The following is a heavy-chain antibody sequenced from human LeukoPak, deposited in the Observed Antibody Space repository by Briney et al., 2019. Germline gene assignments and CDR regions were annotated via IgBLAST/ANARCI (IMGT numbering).Heavy chain of an antibody. CDR2: ISGSGGST. CDR3: AKDRTSKWYYYDSSDAFDI. Sequence: GGTLRLSCAASGFTFSSYGMSWVRQAPGKGLEWVSAISGSGGSTYYADSVKGRFTISRDNSKNTLYLQMNSLRAEDTAVYYCAKDRTSKWYYYDSSDAFDIWGQGTMVTVSS. V-gene: IGHV3-23*01. D-gene: IGHD3-22*01. CDR1: GFTFSSYG. J-gene: IGHJ3*02.